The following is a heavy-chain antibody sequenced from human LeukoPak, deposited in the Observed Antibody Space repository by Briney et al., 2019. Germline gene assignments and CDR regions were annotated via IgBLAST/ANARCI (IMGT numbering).Heavy chain of an antibody. D-gene: IGHD2-21*02. CDR2: ISSGSSYI. Sequence: GGSLRLSCAASGFTFSSYSMNWVRQAPGKGRERVSSISSGSSYIYYADSEKGRYTIARDNAKNSLYLQMNSLRAEHTAVYYCARDWQYCGGDCYSIDAFDVWGQGTMVTVSS. J-gene: IGHJ3*01. CDR1: GFTFSSYS. CDR3: ARDWQYCGGDCYSIDAFDV. V-gene: IGHV3-21*01.